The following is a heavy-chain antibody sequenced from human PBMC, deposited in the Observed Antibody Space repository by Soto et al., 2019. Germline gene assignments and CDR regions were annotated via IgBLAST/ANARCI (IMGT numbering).Heavy chain of an antibody. J-gene: IGHJ4*02. CDR2: IVVGSGNT. CDR3: AAEGGGYYDSSGYVRRGFDY. V-gene: IGHV1-58*01. CDR1: GFTFTSSA. D-gene: IGHD3-22*01. Sequence: SVKVSCKASGFTFTSSAVQWVRQARGQRLEWIGWIVVGSGNTNYAQKFQERVTITRDMSTSTAYMELSSLRSEDTAVYYCAAEGGGYYDSSGYVRRGFDYWGQG.